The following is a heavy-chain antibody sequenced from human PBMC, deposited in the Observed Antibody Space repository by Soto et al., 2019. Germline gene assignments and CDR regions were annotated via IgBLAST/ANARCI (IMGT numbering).Heavy chain of an antibody. V-gene: IGHV3-23*01. J-gene: IGHJ4*02. CDR2: ISGSGGST. Sequence: HPGGSLRLCCAASGFTFSSYAMSWVRQAPGKGLEWVSAISGSGGSTYYADSVKGRFTISRDNSKNTLYLQMNSLRAEDTAVYYCAKDHESARRLYYFDYWGQGTLVTVSS. CDR3: AKDHESARRLYYFDY. CDR1: GFTFSSYA.